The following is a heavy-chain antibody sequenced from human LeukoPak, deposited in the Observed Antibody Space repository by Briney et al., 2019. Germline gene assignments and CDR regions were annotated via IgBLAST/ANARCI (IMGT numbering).Heavy chain of an antibody. CDR3: ARDGYSSVLGAFDI. CDR1: GFTFSSYA. D-gene: IGHD6-25*01. V-gene: IGHV3-23*01. CDR2: ISGSGGST. Sequence: GGSLRLSCAASGFTFSSYAMSWVRQAPGKGLEWVSAISGSGGSTYYADSVKGRFTISRDNAKNSLYLQMNSLRAEDTAVYYCARDGYSSVLGAFDIWGQGTMVTVSS. J-gene: IGHJ3*02.